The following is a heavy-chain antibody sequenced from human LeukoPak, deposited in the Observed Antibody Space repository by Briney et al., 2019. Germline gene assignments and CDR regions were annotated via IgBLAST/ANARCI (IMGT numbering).Heavy chain of an antibody. CDR1: GGSFSGYY. V-gene: IGHV4-34*01. Sequence: PSETLSLTCAVYGGSFSGYYWSWIRQPPGQGLEWIGEINHSGSTNYNPSLKSRVTISVDTSKNQFSLKLSSVTAADTAVYYCARFGGYEGAFDIWGQGTMVTVSS. J-gene: IGHJ3*02. CDR3: ARFGGYEGAFDI. D-gene: IGHD3-22*01. CDR2: INHSGST.